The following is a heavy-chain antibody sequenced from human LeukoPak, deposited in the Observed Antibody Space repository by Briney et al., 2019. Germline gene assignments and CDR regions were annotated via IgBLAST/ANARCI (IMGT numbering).Heavy chain of an antibody. CDR1: GDSISSSSYY. CDR2: AFYSGTT. V-gene: IGHV4-39*01. J-gene: IGHJ5*02. CDR3: ARRHDYYYGSGSHNNWFDP. Sequence: SETLSLTCTVSGDSISSSSYYWEWIRQTPGKGLEWIGSAFYSGTTCYNPSLKSRVTISVDTSKNQFSLKLSSVTAADTAVYYCARRHDYYYGSGSHNNWFDPWGLGTLVTVSS. D-gene: IGHD3-10*01.